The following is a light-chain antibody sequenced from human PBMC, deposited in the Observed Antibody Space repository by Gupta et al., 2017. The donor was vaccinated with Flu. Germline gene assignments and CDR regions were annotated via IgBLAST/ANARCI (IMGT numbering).Light chain of an antibody. CDR1: QSVLYNKNY. CDR2: WAS. J-gene: IGKJ2*01. Sequence: DIVLTQSPDFVAVSLGERATINCKSSQSVLYNKNYLAWYQQKPGQSPNLLIYWASTRECGVPDRFSGSGSGTAFPLTISSEQDEDVAVYYCQQDNSFPYTFGQGTKVEIK. V-gene: IGKV4-1*01. CDR3: QQDNSFPYT.